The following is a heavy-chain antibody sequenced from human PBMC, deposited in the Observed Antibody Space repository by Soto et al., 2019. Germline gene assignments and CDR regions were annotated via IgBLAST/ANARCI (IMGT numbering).Heavy chain of an antibody. V-gene: IGHV3-74*01. CDR2: INSDGSTT. J-gene: IGHJ4*02. CDR3: ARVGYGSGSYHFDY. Sequence: EVQLVESGGGLVQPGGSLRLSCAASGFTFSNCWMHWVRQAPGKGLLWVSRINSDGSTTSYTDSVKGRFTISRDNAKNTLYLQMNSLRAEDTAVYYCARVGYGSGSYHFDYWGQGTLVTVSS. CDR1: GFTFSNCW. D-gene: IGHD3-10*01.